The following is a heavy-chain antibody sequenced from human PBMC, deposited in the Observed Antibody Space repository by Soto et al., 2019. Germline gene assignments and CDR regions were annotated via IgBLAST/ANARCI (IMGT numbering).Heavy chain of an antibody. Sequence: QVHLVQSGADVRKSGSSVRVSCTASGGGTLSNDGISWVRQAPGQGLEWLGRIIPFFGTPDYSQSFQGRLTITADASTGTVYMDLRSLKSDDMAVYYCAREVVTETTWGSFDSWGQGTLVTVSS. CDR1: GGGTLSNDG. D-gene: IGHD2-21*02. CDR2: IIPFFGTP. V-gene: IGHV1-69*01. J-gene: IGHJ4*02. CDR3: AREVVTETTWGSFDS.